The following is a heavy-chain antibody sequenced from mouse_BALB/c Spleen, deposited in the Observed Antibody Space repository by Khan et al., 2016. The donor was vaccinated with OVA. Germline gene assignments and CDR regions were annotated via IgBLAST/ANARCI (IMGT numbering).Heavy chain of an antibody. J-gene: IGHJ3*01. CDR1: GYTFTSYW. Sequence: QVQLKQSGAELVKPGASVKLSCKTSGYTFTSYWIQWVKQRPGQGLGWIGQIFPETGTTYYNENFKGKATLTIDTSSTTAYMQLSSLTSEDSAVYFCARGYFGNYEFAYGGQGTLVTVSA. V-gene: IGHV1S132*01. CDR2: IFPETGTT. CDR3: ARGYFGNYEFAY. D-gene: IGHD2-1*01.